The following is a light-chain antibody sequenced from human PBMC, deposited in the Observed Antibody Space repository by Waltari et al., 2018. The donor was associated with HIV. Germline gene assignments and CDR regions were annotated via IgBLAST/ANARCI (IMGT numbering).Light chain of an antibody. Sequence: QSALTQPPSASGSLGQSVTIPCTGSSSDIGAYDFVSWFQQHPQSAPKLLLYEVTRRPSTVSDRFSGSRSGNTAFLTVAGLQPDDEATYFCSSYGDSLKVLFGGGTNVTVL. CDR3: SSYGDSLKVL. V-gene: IGLV2-8*01. J-gene: IGLJ2*01. CDR1: SSDIGAYDF. CDR2: EVT.